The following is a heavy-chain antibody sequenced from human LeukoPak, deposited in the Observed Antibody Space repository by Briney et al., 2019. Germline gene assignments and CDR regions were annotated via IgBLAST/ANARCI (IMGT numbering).Heavy chain of an antibody. CDR3: ARGPEFSKYVDY. CDR2: MNPNRGNT. CDR1: GYTFTSYD. Sequence: ASVKVSCKTSGYTFTSYDINWVRQATGQGLEWMGWMNPNRGNTAYAQNFQGRVTFTRNISISTAYLELSSLRSEDTAVYFCARGPEFSKYVDYWGQGTLVTVSS. D-gene: IGHD4-11*01. J-gene: IGHJ4*02. V-gene: IGHV1-8*03.